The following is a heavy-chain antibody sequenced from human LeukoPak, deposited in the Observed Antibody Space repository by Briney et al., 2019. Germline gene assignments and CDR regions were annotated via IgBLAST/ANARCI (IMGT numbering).Heavy chain of an antibody. CDR2: ISSSSSYI. J-gene: IGHJ3*02. D-gene: IGHD3-22*01. CDR1: GFTFSSYS. CDR3: ARYGVGSITMIVAASAFDI. Sequence: GGSLRLSCAASGFTFSSYSRNWVRQAPGKGLEWVSSISSSSSYIYYADSVKGRFTISRDNAKNSLYLQMNSLRAADTAVYYCARYGVGSITMIVAASAFDIWGQGTMVTVSS. V-gene: IGHV3-21*01.